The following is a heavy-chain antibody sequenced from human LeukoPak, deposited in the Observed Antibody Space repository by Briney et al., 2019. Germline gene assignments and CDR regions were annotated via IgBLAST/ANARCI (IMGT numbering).Heavy chain of an antibody. CDR1: GGTFSSYA. CDR3: AKDPLWGVIVY. CDR2: IIPIFGTA. D-gene: IGHD3-16*02. J-gene: IGHJ4*02. Sequence: ASVKVSCKASGGTFSSYAISWVRQAPGQGLEWMGGIIPIFGTANYAQKFQGRVTITADESTSTAYMELSSLRSEDTAVYYCAKDPLWGVIVYWGQGTLVTVSS. V-gene: IGHV1-69*13.